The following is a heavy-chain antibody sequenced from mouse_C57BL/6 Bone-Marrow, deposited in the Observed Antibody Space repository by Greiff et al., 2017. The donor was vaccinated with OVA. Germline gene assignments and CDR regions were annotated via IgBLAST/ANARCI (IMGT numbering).Heavy chain of an antibody. CDR3: ARAPYYYGSSYNWYFEV. Sequence: QVQLQQPGAELVRPGSSVKLSCKASGYTFTSYWMDWVKQRPGQGLEWIGNIYPSDSETHYNQKFKDKATLTVDKSSSTAYMQLSSLTSEDSAVYYWARAPYYYGSSYNWYFEVWGTGTTVTVSS. J-gene: IGHJ1*03. CDR1: GYTFTSYW. D-gene: IGHD1-1*01. CDR2: IYPSDSET. V-gene: IGHV1-61*01.